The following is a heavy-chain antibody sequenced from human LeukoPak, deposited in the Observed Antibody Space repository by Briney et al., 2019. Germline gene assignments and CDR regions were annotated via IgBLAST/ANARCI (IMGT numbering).Heavy chain of an antibody. CDR2: VYYSGST. CDR1: RDSVSNDKFF. D-gene: IGHD5-12*01. V-gene: IGHV4-39*01. Sequence: PSETLSLTCTVSRDSVSNDKFFWGWIRQPPGEGLEWIGSVYYSGSTYYNPSLNSRVTISVDTSKNQFSLKLSSVTAADTAVYYCARVGYDIVATIFVIHRGYFDYWGQGTLVTVSS. CDR3: ARVGYDIVATIFVIHRGYFDY. J-gene: IGHJ4*02.